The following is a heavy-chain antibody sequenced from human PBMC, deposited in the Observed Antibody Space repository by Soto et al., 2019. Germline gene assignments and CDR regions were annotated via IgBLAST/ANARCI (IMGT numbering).Heavy chain of an antibody. CDR2: IYYSGST. D-gene: IGHD3-16*01. V-gene: IGHV4-31*03. Sequence: SETLSLTCTVSGGSISSGGYYWSWIRQHPGKGLEWIGYIYYSGSTYYNPSLKSRVTISVDTSKNQFSLKLSSVTAADTAVYYCARDTRGFGVAAFDIWGQGTMVTVSS. J-gene: IGHJ3*02. CDR1: GGSISSGGYY. CDR3: ARDTRGFGVAAFDI.